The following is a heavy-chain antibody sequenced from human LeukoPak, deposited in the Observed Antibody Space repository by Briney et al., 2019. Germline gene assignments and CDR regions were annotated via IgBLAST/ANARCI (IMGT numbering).Heavy chain of an antibody. CDR3: GRAFPPLRTSSAGDL. CDR2: ISGLSSHI. D-gene: IGHD3-16*01. Sequence: GGSLRLSCSASGFTFSDYDMTWVRQAPGKGLEWVSSISGLSSHIYYGDSVKGRFSISRDNAKNSLYLQMNSLGAEDTAVYYCGRAFPPLRTSSAGDLWGKGTLVTVSS. CDR1: GFTFSDYD. V-gene: IGHV3-21*01. J-gene: IGHJ4*02.